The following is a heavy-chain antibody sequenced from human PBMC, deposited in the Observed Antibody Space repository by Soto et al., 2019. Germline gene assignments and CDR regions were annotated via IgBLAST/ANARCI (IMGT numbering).Heavy chain of an antibody. CDR2: IKQDGSEK. Sequence: GGSLRLSCAASGFTFSSYWMSWVRQAPGKGLEWVANIKQDGSEKYYVDSVKGRFTISRDNAKNSLYLQMNSLRAEDTAVYYCARVRGDGYCSSTSCGGAPDYWGQGTLVTVSS. CDR3: ARVRGDGYCSSTSCGGAPDY. V-gene: IGHV3-7*01. J-gene: IGHJ4*02. CDR1: GFTFSSYW. D-gene: IGHD2-2*03.